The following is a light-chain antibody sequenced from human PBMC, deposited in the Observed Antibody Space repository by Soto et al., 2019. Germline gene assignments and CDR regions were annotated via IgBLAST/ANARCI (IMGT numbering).Light chain of an antibody. CDR3: NSFTDSSLYV. Sequence: QSVRTQPASVSGTLGQSITISCTGTSSDLAGHNYVSWYQQHPGKAPRLVIYEVTNRPSGVSNRFSGSRSGNTASLTISGLQADDEADYYCNSFTDSSLYVFGAGTKVTV. CDR1: SSDLAGHNY. CDR2: EVT. J-gene: IGLJ1*01. V-gene: IGLV2-14*03.